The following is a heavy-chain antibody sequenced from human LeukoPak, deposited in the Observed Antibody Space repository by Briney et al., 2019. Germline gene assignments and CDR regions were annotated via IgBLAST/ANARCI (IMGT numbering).Heavy chain of an antibody. J-gene: IGHJ6*03. CDR2: IIPIFGTA. CDR1: GGTFSSYA. D-gene: IGHD2-21*01. CDR3: ARVAEAIPGQVYYYYYMDV. V-gene: IGHV1-69*13. Sequence: SVKVSCKASGGTFSSYAISWVRQAPGQGLEWMGGIIPIFGTANYAQKFQGRVTITADESTSTAYMELSSLRSEDTAVYYCARVAEAIPGQVYYYYYMDVWGKGTTVTVSS.